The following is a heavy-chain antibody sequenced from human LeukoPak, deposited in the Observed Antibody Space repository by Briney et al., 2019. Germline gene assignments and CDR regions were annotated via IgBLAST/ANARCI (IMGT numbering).Heavy chain of an antibody. CDR3: ARDKPFGGLGSHFDY. D-gene: IGHD3-10*01. J-gene: IGHJ4*02. CDR1: GFTFSSYS. Sequence: PGGSLRLSCAASGFTFSSYSMNWVRQAPGKGLEWVSYISSSSSTIYYADSVKGRFTISRDNAKNSLYLQMNSLRVEDTAIYFCARDKPFGGLGSHFDYWGQGILVTVSS. CDR2: ISSSSSTI. V-gene: IGHV3-48*01.